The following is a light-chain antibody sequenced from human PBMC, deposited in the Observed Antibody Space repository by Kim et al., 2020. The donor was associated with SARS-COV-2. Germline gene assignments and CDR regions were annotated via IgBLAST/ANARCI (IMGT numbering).Light chain of an antibody. CDR3: LQHNSFPRT. V-gene: IGKV1-17*03. Sequence: ASVGDRVTITCRASQGIRNDLAWFQQKPGKVPKRLIDSASTLQSGVPSRFSGSGSGTEFTLTISSLQPEDFATYYCLQHNSFPRTFGQGTKVDIK. J-gene: IGKJ1*01. CDR1: QGIRND. CDR2: SAS.